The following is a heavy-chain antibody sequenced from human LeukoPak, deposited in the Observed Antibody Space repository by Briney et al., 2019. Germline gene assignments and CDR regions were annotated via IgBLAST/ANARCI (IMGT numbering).Heavy chain of an antibody. Sequence: PGGSLRLSCAASGFTFSSYEMNWVRQVPGKGLEWVAVIWYDGSNKYYADSVKGRFTISRDNSKNTLYLQMNSLRAEDTAVYYCARWSYQLLNDYWGQGTLVTVSS. V-gene: IGHV3-33*08. CDR1: GFTFSSYE. CDR3: ARWSYQLLNDY. D-gene: IGHD2-2*01. CDR2: IWYDGSNK. J-gene: IGHJ4*02.